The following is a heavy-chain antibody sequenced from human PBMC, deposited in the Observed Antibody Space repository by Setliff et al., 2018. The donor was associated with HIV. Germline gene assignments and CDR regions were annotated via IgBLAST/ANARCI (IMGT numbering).Heavy chain of an antibody. V-gene: IGHV4-61*02. CDR3: ASLNYYDSSGYYHH. CDR1: GGSIRGDSYY. J-gene: IGHJ5*02. Sequence: SETLSLTCTVSGGSIRGDSYYWTWIRQPAGEGLEWIGRIYSSGNTYYNLSLKSRVTISVDTSKNQFSLKLSSVTAADTAVYYCASLNYYDSSGYYHHWGQGTLVTVSS. D-gene: IGHD3-22*01. CDR2: IYSSGNT.